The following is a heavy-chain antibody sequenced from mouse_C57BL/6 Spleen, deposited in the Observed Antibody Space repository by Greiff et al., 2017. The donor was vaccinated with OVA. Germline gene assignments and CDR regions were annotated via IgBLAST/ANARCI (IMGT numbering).Heavy chain of an antibody. CDR2: INPSNGGT. D-gene: IGHD2-3*01. CDR1: GYTFTSYW. CDR3: AQGGGYYAWFAY. Sequence: QVQLQQPGTELVKPGASVKLSCKASGYTFTSYWMHWVKQRPGQGLEWIGNINPSNGGTNYNEKFKSKATLTGDNSSSTAYMQLSSLTSEDSAVYYCAQGGGYYAWFAYWGQGTLVTVSA. V-gene: IGHV1-53*01. J-gene: IGHJ3*01.